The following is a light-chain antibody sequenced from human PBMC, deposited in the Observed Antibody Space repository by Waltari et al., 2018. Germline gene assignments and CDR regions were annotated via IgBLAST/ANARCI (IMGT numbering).Light chain of an antibody. CDR3: MQGIEYPT. CDR1: QSLLDSEDGNTY. V-gene: IGKV2-40*01. CDR2: EVS. Sequence: VMTQTPLSLPVTLGEPASISCRSSQSLLDSEDGNTYLDWYLQKPGQSPQLLIYEVSNRASGVPDRFSGSGSDTDFTLKISRVEAEDVGVYYCMQGIEYPTFGQGTKVEIK. J-gene: IGKJ1*01.